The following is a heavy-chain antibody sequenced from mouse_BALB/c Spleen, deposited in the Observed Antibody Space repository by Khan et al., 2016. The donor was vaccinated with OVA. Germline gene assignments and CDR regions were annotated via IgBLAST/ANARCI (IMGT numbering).Heavy chain of an antibody. CDR3: AKFDGIFYAVDY. CDR2: IWGDGNT. J-gene: IGHJ4*01. Sequence: QVQLKQSGPGLVAPSQSLSITCTVSGFSLISYGVNWVRQPPGKGLEWLGVIWGDGNTNYHSALISRLSISKDNSKSQVFLKLNSLQTYDTATYYCAKFDGIFYAVDYWGQGTSVTVSS. V-gene: IGHV2-3*01. CDR1: GFSLISYG. D-gene: IGHD2-3*01.